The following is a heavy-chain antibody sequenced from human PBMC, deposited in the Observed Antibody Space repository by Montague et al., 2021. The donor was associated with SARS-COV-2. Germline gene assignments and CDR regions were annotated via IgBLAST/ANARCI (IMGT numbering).Heavy chain of an antibody. CDR3: ARGTHSSSWHYYYYYGMDV. V-gene: IGHV4-34*01. CDR2: INHSGST. CDR1: GGSFSGYY. J-gene: IGHJ6*02. D-gene: IGHD6-13*01. Sequence: SETLSLTCAISGGSFSGYYWSWIRQPPGKELEWSGEINHSGSTNYNPSLKSRVTRSVDTSKNQFSLKLSSVTAADTAVYYCARGTHSSSWHYYYYYGMDVWGQGTTVTVSS.